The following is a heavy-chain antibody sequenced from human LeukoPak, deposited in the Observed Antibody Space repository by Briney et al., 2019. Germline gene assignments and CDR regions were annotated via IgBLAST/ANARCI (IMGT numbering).Heavy chain of an antibody. Sequence: RTSETLSLTCAVYGGSFSGYYWSWIRQPPGKGLEWIGEINHSGSNNYNPSLKSRVTISVDTSKNQFSLKLSSVTAADTAVYYCARIVVPAAIWWFDPWGQGTLVTVSS. CDR2: INHSGSN. CDR3: ARIVVPAAIWWFDP. V-gene: IGHV4-34*01. D-gene: IGHD2-2*01. CDR1: GGSFSGYY. J-gene: IGHJ5*02.